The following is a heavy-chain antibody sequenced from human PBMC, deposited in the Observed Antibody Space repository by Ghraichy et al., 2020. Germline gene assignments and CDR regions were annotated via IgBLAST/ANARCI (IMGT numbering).Heavy chain of an antibody. CDR2: ISAYNGNT. CDR3: ARDRDRRYDFWSGSDY. V-gene: IGHV1-18*01. CDR1: GYTFTSYG. D-gene: IGHD3-3*01. J-gene: IGHJ4*02. Sequence: ASVKVSCKASGYTFTSYGISWVRQAPGQGLEWMGWISAYNGNTNYAQKLQGRVTMTTDTSTSTAYMELRSLRSDDTAVYYCARDRDRRYDFWSGSDYWGQGTLVTVSS.